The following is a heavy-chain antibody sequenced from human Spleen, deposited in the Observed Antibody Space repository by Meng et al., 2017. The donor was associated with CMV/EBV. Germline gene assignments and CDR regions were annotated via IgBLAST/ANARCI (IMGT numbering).Heavy chain of an antibody. CDR1: GFTVSSNY. J-gene: IGHJ6*02. D-gene: IGHD3-22*01. Sequence: GESLKISCAASGFTVSSNYMSWVRQAPGKGLEWVSVIYSGGSTYYADSLKGRFTISRDNSKNTLYLQMNSLRAEDTAVYYCARGYYDSSGYYYVGYYYGMDVWGQGTTVTVSS. CDR2: IYSGGST. CDR3: ARGYYDSSGYYYVGYYYGMDV. V-gene: IGHV3-53*01.